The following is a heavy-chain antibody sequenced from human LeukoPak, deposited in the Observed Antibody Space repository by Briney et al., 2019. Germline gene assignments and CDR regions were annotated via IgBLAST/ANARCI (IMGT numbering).Heavy chain of an antibody. CDR2: IWNDGSKK. D-gene: IGHD3-22*01. CDR3: ARSTRGDSNGQGDDLDI. J-gene: IGHJ3*02. Sequence: GGSLRLSCAASGFTLSDHGMHWVRQAPGKGLEWVAVIWNDGSKKYYGDSVKGRFTISRDTTKNTLDLQMDSLRVEDTAVYYCARSTRGDSNGQGDDLDIWGQGTMVTVSA. CDR1: GFTLSDHG. V-gene: IGHV3-33*01.